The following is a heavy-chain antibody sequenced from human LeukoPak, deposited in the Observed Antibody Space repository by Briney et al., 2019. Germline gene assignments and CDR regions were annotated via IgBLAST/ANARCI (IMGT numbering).Heavy chain of an antibody. D-gene: IGHD3-10*01. CDR3: ARVHYYGSGSYPTNYYYYGMDV. V-gene: IGHV1-8*01. Sequence: ASVKVSCKASGYTFTSYDINWVRQATGQGLEWMGWKNPNSGTTGYAQKFQGRVTMTRNTSISTAYMELSSLRSEDTAVYYCARVHYYGSGSYPTNYYYYGMDVWGQGTTVTVSS. CDR2: KNPNSGTT. J-gene: IGHJ6*02. CDR1: GYTFTSYD.